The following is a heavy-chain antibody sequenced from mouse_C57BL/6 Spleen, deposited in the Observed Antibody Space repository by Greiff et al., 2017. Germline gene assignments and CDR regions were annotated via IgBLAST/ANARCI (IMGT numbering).Heavy chain of an antibody. CDR2: IDPNSGGT. J-gene: IGHJ1*03. CDR1: GYTFTSYW. V-gene: IGHV1-72*01. Sequence: QVQLQQPGAELVNPGASVKLSCKASGYTFTSYWMHWVKLRPGRGLEWIGRIDPNSGGTKYNDKFKNKATLTVDKPSSTAYMQLSSRTSEDSAVSYCANSGNYVDWYFEVWGTGTTVTVSS. D-gene: IGHD2-1*01. CDR3: ANSGNYVDWYFEV.